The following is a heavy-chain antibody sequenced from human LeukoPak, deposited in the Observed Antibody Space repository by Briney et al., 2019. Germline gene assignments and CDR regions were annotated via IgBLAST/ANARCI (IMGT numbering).Heavy chain of an antibody. CDR2: ISPSGSTI. Sequence: GGSLRLSCAASGFTFSTFGMNWVRQAPGKGLDWVSYISPSGSTIYFTDSVKGRFTISRDNAKNSLYLQMTSLRAEDTAVYYCARSPIAAAGTAFDSWGQGTLVTVSS. D-gene: IGHD6-13*01. CDR3: ARSPIAAAGTAFDS. V-gene: IGHV3-48*01. J-gene: IGHJ4*02. CDR1: GFTFSTFG.